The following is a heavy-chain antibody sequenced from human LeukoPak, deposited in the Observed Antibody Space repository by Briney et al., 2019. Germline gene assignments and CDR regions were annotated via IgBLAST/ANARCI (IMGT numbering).Heavy chain of an antibody. V-gene: IGHV4-59*08. J-gene: IGHJ3*02. D-gene: IGHD3-3*01. CDR1: GGSINSDD. CDR3: ARPTFPGLRYDDRRIFDI. Sequence: PSEALSLTCAVSGGSINSDDWSWIRRPPGKGLEWIGHIHHSGRSNYNPSLVSRVTLSVDMSRNQFSLRLSSVTAADTAVYYCARPTFPGLRYDDRRIFDIWGQGSVVTVSS. CDR2: IHHSGRS.